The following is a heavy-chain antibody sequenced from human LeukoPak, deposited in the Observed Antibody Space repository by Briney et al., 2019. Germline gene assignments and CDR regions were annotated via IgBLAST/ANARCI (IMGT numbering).Heavy chain of an antibody. CDR2: ISYDGSNK. V-gene: IGHV3-30-3*01. CDR1: GFTFSSYA. Sequence: PGRSLRLSCAASGFTFSSYAMHWVRQAPGKGLEWVAVISYDGSNKYYADSVKGRFTISRDNSKNTLYLQMNSLRAEDTAVYYCARLGDNNFDYWGQGTLVTVSS. D-gene: IGHD3-16*01. CDR3: ARLGDNNFDY. J-gene: IGHJ4*02.